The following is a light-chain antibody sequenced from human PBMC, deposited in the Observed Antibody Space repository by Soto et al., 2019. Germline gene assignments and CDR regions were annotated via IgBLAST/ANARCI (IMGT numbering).Light chain of an antibody. CDR2: GVT. V-gene: IGLV2-14*03. CDR1: HNDIGTYDY. Sequence: QSALTQPTSVSGSPGQSISISCTGNHNDIGTYDYVSCYQQHPGRAPRLLIHGVTTRAAGISDRFSASKSGLTASLTISGPQPEDEADYYCSSFTSNRIYVFGPGTKVTVL. CDR3: SSFTSNRIYV. J-gene: IGLJ1*01.